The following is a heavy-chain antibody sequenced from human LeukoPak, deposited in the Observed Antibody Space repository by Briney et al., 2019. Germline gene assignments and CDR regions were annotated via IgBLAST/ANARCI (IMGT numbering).Heavy chain of an antibody. CDR3: ARRASVSSGWPGFDY. J-gene: IGHJ4*02. V-gene: IGHV6-1*01. CDR1: GDSVSINSAA. D-gene: IGHD6-19*01. Sequence: SQTLSLTFAISGDSVSINSAAWNWLRQSPSRGLEWLGSTYYRSKWYNDYAVSVKSRITINPDTSKNQFSLQLNSVTPEDTAVYYCARRASVSSGWPGFDYWGQGTLVTVSS. CDR2: TYYRSKWYN.